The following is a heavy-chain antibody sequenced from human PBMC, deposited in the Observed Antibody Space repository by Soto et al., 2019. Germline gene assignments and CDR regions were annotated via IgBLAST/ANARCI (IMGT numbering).Heavy chain of an antibody. CDR2: INAGNGNT. Sequence: QVQLVQSGAEVKKPGASVKVSCKVSGYTLTSSAMHWVRQAQGQRLEWMGWINAGNGNTKYSQKCQGTVTVTRDTSASTAYMELSRLRSEDTAVYYCARDVGATGDWGQGTVVTVSS. D-gene: IGHD1-26*01. CDR1: GYTLTSSA. CDR3: ARDVGATGD. J-gene: IGHJ4*02. V-gene: IGHV1-3*01.